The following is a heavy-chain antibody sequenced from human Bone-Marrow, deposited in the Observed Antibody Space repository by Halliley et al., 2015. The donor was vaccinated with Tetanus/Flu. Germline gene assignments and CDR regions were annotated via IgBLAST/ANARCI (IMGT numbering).Heavy chain of an antibody. Sequence: VSSISGSGRGDSTSSAASVTGRFTLSRDNSKNTLFLQMNSLRAEDTALYYCASRRSVGATYFDYWGQGALVTVSS. CDR2: ISGSGRGDST. D-gene: IGHD1-26*01. CDR3: ASRRSVGATYFDY. V-gene: IGHV3-23*01. J-gene: IGHJ4*02.